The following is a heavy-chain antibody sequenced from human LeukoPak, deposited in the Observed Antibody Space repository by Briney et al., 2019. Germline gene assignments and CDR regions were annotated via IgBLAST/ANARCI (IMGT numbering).Heavy chain of an antibody. CDR3: ARASTHRYNWKSGQLNDAFDI. Sequence: ASVKVSCKASGYTFASHGISWVRQAPGQGLEWLGWINTYNGDTNYAQKIQGRVTVTTDKSTNTVYMEMRSLRSDDTAIYYCARASTHRYNWKSGQLNDAFDIWGQGTMVTVSS. CDR1: GYTFASHG. J-gene: IGHJ3*02. D-gene: IGHD1-20*01. V-gene: IGHV1-18*01. CDR2: INTYNGDT.